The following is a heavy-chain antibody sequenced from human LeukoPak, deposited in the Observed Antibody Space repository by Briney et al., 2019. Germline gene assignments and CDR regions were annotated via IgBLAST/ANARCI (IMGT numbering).Heavy chain of an antibody. V-gene: IGHV5-51*01. J-gene: IGHJ4*02. CDR2: IYPGDSDT. Sequence: GESLKISCKGSGYSFTSYWIGWVRQMSGKGLEWMGIIYPGDSDTRYSPSFQGQVTISADKSISTAYLQWSSLKASDTAMYYCAILSYYYDSSGYPALDYWGQGTLVTVSS. CDR3: AILSYYYDSSGYPALDY. D-gene: IGHD3-22*01. CDR1: GYSFTSYW.